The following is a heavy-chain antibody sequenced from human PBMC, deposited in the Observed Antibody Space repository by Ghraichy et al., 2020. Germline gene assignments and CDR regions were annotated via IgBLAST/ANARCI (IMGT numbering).Heavy chain of an antibody. Sequence: GESLNISCAASGFTFSSRAMNWVRQAPGKGLEWVSSIDSSSSYIYYADSVQGRFTVSRDNAKNSLYLQMNSLRAEDTAVYYCARDPGYCSGGHCYYDAFDIWGQGTMVTVSS. CDR2: IDSSSSYI. CDR1: GFTFSSRA. CDR3: ARDPGYCSGGHCYYDAFDI. V-gene: IGHV3-21*01. J-gene: IGHJ3*02. D-gene: IGHD2-15*01.